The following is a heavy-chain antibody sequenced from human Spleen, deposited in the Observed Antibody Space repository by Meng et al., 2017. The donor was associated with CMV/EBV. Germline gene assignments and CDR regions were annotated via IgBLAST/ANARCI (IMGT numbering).Heavy chain of an antibody. Sequence: GASLRLSCVVSGFTFSNYDMNWVRQAPGKGLEWVSVISGSSSYIYYADSVNDRFTVSRDNAKNSLYLQMNSLRAEDTAVYYCARVFRSGYADYWGQGALVTVSS. CDR3: ARVFRSGYADY. V-gene: IGHV3-21*01. CDR2: ISGSSSYI. J-gene: IGHJ4*02. CDR1: GFTFSNYD. D-gene: IGHD3-3*01.